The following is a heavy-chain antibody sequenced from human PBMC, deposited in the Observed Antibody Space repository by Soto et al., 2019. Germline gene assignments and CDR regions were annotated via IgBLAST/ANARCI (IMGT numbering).Heavy chain of an antibody. Sequence: GASVKVSCKASGYTFTSYGISWVRQAPGQGLEWMGWISAYNGNTNYAQKLQGRVTMTTDTSTSTAYMELRSLRSDDMAVYYCARDLFSYYDSSGPSDYFDYWGQGTLVTVSS. CDR2: ISAYNGNT. V-gene: IGHV1-18*03. CDR1: GYTFTSYG. CDR3: ARDLFSYYDSSGPSDYFDY. J-gene: IGHJ4*02. D-gene: IGHD3-22*01.